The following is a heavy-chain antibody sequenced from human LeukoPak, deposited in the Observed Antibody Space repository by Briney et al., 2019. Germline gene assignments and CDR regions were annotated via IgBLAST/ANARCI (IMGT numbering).Heavy chain of an antibody. CDR3: ARDEGQMVRGPNGLLDYYGMDV. V-gene: IGHV3-21*01. Sequence: PGGSLRLSCAASGFTFSSYSMNWVRQAPGKGLEWVSSISSSSSYIYYADSVKGRFTISRDNAKNSLYLQMNSLRAEDTAVYYCARDEGQMVRGPNGLLDYYGMDVWGQGTTVTVSS. CDR1: GFTFSSYS. J-gene: IGHJ6*02. D-gene: IGHD3-10*01. CDR2: ISSSSSYI.